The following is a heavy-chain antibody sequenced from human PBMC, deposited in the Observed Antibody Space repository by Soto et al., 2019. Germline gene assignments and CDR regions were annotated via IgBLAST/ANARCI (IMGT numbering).Heavy chain of an antibody. J-gene: IGHJ6*02. D-gene: IGHD2-2*01. V-gene: IGHV3-23*01. Sequence: PSGSTRICSASCRVRVYTSVVAVARQAPGKGLEWVSGVSASGLNTDYADPVKGRFYISRDNSKNTLYLEMNSLSAEDTAVYYCAKDLRGYCLSATCPYYYYGMDVWGQGTTVTVSS. CDR1: RVRVYTSV. CDR3: AKDLRGYCLSATCPYYYYGMDV. CDR2: VSASGLNT.